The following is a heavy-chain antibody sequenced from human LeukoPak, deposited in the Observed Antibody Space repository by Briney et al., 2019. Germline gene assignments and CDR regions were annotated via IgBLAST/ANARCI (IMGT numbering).Heavy chain of an antibody. CDR3: AKGREMATITDFDY. D-gene: IGHD5-24*01. J-gene: IGHJ4*02. CDR2: LSGTTGST. Sequence: GGSLRLSCAASGITLSPYWMHWVRQAPGKGLEWVSGLSGTTGSTYYADSVKGRFTISRDNSENMLYLQMNSLGAEDTALYYCAKGREMATITDFDYWGQGTLVTVSS. V-gene: IGHV3-23*01. CDR1: GITLSPYW.